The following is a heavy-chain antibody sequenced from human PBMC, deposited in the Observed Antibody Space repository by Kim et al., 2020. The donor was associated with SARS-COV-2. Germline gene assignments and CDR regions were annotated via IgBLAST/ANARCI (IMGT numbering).Heavy chain of an antibody. CDR1: GFTFGSYG. V-gene: IGHV3-23*01. CDR2: ISGSGDKT. Sequence: GGSLRLSCAASGFTFGSYGMNWVRQAPGKGLEWVSTISGSGDKTYYADSAKGRFTVSRDNSKKPLHLQMSSLRDEETAVYFCAKDDIGHSYGCFVHWGQG. CDR3: AKDDIGHSYGCFVH. D-gene: IGHD5-18*01. J-gene: IGHJ4*02.